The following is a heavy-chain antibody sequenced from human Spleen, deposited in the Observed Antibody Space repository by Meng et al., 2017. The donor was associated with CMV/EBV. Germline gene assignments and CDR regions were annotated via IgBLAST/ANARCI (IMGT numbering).Heavy chain of an antibody. CDR3: ATCSSTSCPGY. CDR2: ISAYNGNT. D-gene: IGHD2-2*01. Sequence: SCKASGYTFPSYGISWVRQAPGQGLEWMGWISAYNGNTNYAQKLQGRVTMTTDTSTSTAYMELRSLRSDDTAVYYCATCSSTSCPGYWGQGTLVTVSS. V-gene: IGHV1-18*01. J-gene: IGHJ4*02. CDR1: GYTFPSYG.